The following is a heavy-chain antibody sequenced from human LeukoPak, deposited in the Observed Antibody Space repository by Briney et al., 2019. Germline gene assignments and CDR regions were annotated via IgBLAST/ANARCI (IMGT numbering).Heavy chain of an antibody. J-gene: IGHJ6*02. Sequence: SETLSLTCTVSGGSISSYYWSWIRQPPGKGLEWIGYIYYSGSTNYYPSLKSRVTISVDTSKNQFSLKLRSVTAADTAVYYCARDWISNYYDSSGYHYGMDVWGQGTTVTVSS. CDR1: GGSISSYY. CDR3: ARDWISNYYDSSGYHYGMDV. V-gene: IGHV4-59*01. D-gene: IGHD3-22*01. CDR2: IYYSGST.